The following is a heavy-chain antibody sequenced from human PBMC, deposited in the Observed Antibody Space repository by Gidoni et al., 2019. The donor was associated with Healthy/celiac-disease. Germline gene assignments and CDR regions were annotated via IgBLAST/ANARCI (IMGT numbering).Heavy chain of an antibody. CDR3: ARGRGGPKYSGYVNFDY. CDR1: GFTSSSYS. V-gene: IGHV3-21*01. Sequence: EVQLVEPGGGLLTPWGSLRLSCPASGFTSSSYSMNWARQAPGKGLEWVSSISRSSSYIHYADSVKGRCTISRDNAKNSLYLQMSSLRAEDTAVYYCARGRGGPKYSGYVNFDYWGQGTLVTVSS. J-gene: IGHJ4*02. CDR2: ISRSSSYI. D-gene: IGHD5-12*01.